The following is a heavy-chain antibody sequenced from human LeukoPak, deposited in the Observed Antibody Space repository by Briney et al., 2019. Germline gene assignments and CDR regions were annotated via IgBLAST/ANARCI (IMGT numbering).Heavy chain of an antibody. Sequence: ASVSVSCKASGYNFTDYYVHWVQQAPGQRLEWMGIIKPSGTDTKYAQKFQGRVFMTTDTSTSTVYMELSSLKSEDTAVYYCARVRDGYNDAYDIWGQGTMVIVSS. V-gene: IGHV1-46*01. D-gene: IGHD5-24*01. J-gene: IGHJ3*02. CDR1: GYNFTDYY. CDR3: ARVRDGYNDAYDI. CDR2: IKPSGTDT.